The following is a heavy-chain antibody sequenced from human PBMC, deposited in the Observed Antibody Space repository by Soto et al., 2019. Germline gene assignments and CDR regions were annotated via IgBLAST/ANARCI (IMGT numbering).Heavy chain of an antibody. CDR1: GYTFTGYY. Sequence: ASVKVSCKASGYTFTGYYMHWVRQAPGQGLEWMGWINPNSGGTNYAQKFQGRVTITADKSTSTAYMELSSLRSEDTAVYYCARAPPGGWGSFLDYWGQGTLVTVSS. CDR3: ARAPPGGWGSFLDY. J-gene: IGHJ4*02. CDR2: INPNSGGT. V-gene: IGHV1-2*02. D-gene: IGHD6-19*01.